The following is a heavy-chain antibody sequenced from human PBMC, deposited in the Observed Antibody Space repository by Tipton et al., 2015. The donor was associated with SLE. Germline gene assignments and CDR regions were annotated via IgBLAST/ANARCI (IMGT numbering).Heavy chain of an antibody. J-gene: IGHJ4*02. CDR3: ARDKIYYDSSAIDY. CDR1: GGSISSSRYY. Sequence: TLSLTCTVSGGSISSSRYYWGWIRQPPGKGLEWIGSIYYSGSTYYNPSLKSRVTISVDTSKNQFSLHLNSVTAADTAVYYCARDKIYYDSSAIDYWGQGTLVTVSS. V-gene: IGHV4-39*07. CDR2: IYYSGST. D-gene: IGHD3-22*01.